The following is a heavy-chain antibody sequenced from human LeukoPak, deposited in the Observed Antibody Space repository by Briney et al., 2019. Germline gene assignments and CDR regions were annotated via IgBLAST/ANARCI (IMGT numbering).Heavy chain of an antibody. CDR2: IKQDGSEK. Sequence: GGSLRLSCAASGFTFSSYWMSWVRQAPGKGLEWVANIKQDGSEKYYVDSVKGRFTISRDNAKNSLYLQMNSLRAEDTAVYYCARESVGYYYDSSGYWNDYWGQGTLVTVSS. V-gene: IGHV3-7*01. CDR3: ARESVGYYYDSSGYWNDY. D-gene: IGHD3-22*01. J-gene: IGHJ4*02. CDR1: GFTFSSYW.